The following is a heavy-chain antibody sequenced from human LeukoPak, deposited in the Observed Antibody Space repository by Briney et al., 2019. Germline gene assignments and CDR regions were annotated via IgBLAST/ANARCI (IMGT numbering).Heavy chain of an antibody. CDR3: ARDHGSGSYYNG. CDR1: GFTFSSYS. Sequence: GGSLRLSCAASGFTFSSYSMNWVRQAPGKGLEWVSFISSSSSTIYYADSVKGRFTISRDNAKNSLYLQMNSLRAEDAAVYYCARDHGSGSYYNGWGQGTLVTVSS. J-gene: IGHJ4*02. CDR2: ISSSSSTI. V-gene: IGHV3-48*01. D-gene: IGHD3-10*01.